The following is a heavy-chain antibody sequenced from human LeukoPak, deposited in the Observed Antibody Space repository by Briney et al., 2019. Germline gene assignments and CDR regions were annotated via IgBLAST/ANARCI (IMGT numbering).Heavy chain of an antibody. CDR2: IYYSGST. CDR3: ARAKPIVVVVAATGFDP. V-gene: IGHV4-39*07. Sequence: SETLSLTCTVSGGSISSSSYYWGWIRQPPGKGLEWIGSIYYSGSTYYNPSLKSRVTISVDTSKNQFSLKLSSVTAADTAVYYCARAKPIVVVVAATGFDPWGQGTLVTVSS. CDR1: GGSISSSSYY. J-gene: IGHJ5*02. D-gene: IGHD2-15*01.